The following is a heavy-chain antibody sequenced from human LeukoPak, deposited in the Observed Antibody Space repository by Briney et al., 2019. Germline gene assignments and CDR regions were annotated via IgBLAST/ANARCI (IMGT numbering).Heavy chain of an antibody. J-gene: IGHJ5*02. Sequence: SETLSLTCAVYGWSFSGYYWSWIRQPPGKGLEWIGESNHSGSTNYNPSLKSRVTISVDTSKNQFSLKLSSLTAADTSVYYCARGRGCYRSSTRCYRGWFDPCGQGTLVTVSS. CDR2: SNHSGST. CDR3: ARGRGCYRSSTRCYRGWFDP. CDR1: GWSFSGYY. V-gene: IGHV4-34*01. D-gene: IGHD2-2*01.